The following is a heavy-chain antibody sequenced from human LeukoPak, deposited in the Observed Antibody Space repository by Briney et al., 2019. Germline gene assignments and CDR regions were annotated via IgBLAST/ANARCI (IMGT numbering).Heavy chain of an antibody. V-gene: IGHV3-23*01. Sequence: GGSLRLSCAASGFTFNSYAMNWVRQAPGKGLEWVSGITGSGAGTYYADSVKGRFTISRDNSKNTLYLQMYSLRADDTAVYYCAKDGSSSTWLKAFDIWGQGTMVTISS. CDR1: GFTFNSYA. J-gene: IGHJ3*02. CDR3: AKDGSSSTWLKAFDI. D-gene: IGHD6-13*01. CDR2: ITGSGAGT.